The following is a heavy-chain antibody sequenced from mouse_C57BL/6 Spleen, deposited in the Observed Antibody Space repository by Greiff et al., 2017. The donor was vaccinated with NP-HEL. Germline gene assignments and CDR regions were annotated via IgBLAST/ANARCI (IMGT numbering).Heavy chain of an antibody. V-gene: IGHV1-55*01. D-gene: IGHD1-1*01. Sequence: QVQLKQPGAELVKPGASVKMSCKASGYTFTSYWITWVKQRPGQGLEWIGDIYPGSGSTNYNEKFKSKATLTVDTSSSTAYMQLSSLTSADSAVDDCITTVEYFDYWGQGTTLTVSS. CDR1: GYTFTSYW. CDR2: IYPGSGST. J-gene: IGHJ2*01. CDR3: ITTVEYFDY.